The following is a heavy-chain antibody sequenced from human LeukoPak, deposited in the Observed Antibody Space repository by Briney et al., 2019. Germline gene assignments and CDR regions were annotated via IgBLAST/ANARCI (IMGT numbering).Heavy chain of an antibody. CDR2: IYYSGSS. Sequence: TSETLSLTCTVSGGSINNGGYYWSWIPQHPGKGLEWIGYIYYSGSSYYNPSLRSRVTISVDTSKNHFSLKLSSVTAADTAVYYCARNRDGYNSFDYWGQGTLVTVSS. J-gene: IGHJ4*02. V-gene: IGHV4-31*03. CDR1: GGSINNGGYY. CDR3: ARNRDGYNSFDY. D-gene: IGHD5-24*01.